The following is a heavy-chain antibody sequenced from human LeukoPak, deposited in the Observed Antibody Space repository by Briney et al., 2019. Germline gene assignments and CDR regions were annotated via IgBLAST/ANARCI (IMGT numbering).Heavy chain of an antibody. CDR1: GGSFSPYC. V-gene: IGHV4-4*09. CDR3: ARIPAT. J-gene: IGHJ4*02. CDR2: IYTSGTT. Sequence: SETLSLTCTVSGGSFSPYCWSWIRQTPGKGLEWIGYIYTSGTTNYNPSLKSRVTISVDTSKNQFSLNLNSVTAADTAVYYCARIPATWGQGTLVTVSS. D-gene: IGHD6-25*01.